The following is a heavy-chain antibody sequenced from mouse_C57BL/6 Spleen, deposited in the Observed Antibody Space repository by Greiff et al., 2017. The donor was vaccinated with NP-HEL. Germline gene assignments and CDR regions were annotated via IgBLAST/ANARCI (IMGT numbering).Heavy chain of an antibody. CDR2: ISSGSSTI. V-gene: IGHV5-17*01. CDR3: ARPYYGNYGYFDV. Sequence: EVHLVESGGGLVKPGGSLKLSCAASGFTFSDYGMHWVRQAPEKGLEWVAYISSGSSTIYYADTVKGRFTISRDNAKNTLFLQMTSLRSEDTAMYYCARPYYGNYGYFDVWGTGTTVTVSS. D-gene: IGHD2-10*01. J-gene: IGHJ1*03. CDR1: GFTFSDYG.